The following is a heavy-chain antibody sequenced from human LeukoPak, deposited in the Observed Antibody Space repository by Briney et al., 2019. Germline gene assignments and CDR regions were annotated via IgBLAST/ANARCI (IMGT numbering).Heavy chain of an antibody. CDR3: ARDDVLRYFDWSPYYYYMDV. CDR1: GGSLNNYG. J-gene: IGHJ6*03. D-gene: IGHD3-9*01. Sequence: SVKVSCKASGGSLNNYGVSWLRQAPGQGLEWMGRIIPMFGTTIYAEKFQGRVTISADKSTNTAYVEVSRLNSDDTAVYYCARDDVLRYFDWSPYYYYMDVWGKGTTVTVSS. V-gene: IGHV1-69*06. CDR2: IIPMFGTT.